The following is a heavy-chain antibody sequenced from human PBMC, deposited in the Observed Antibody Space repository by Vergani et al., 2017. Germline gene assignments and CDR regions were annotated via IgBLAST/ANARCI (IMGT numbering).Heavy chain of an antibody. CDR1: GFIFSDHY. CDR3: ARDLPPYSSGPLAY. J-gene: IGHJ4*02. Sequence: EVQVVESGGGLVQPGGSLRLSCAASGFIFSDHYMDWVRQAPGKGLEWVGRIRNKANDYTTQYAASVKGRFTISRDDSKSYLYLQMNSLRAEDTAVYYCARDLPPYSSGPLAYWGQGTLVTVSS. V-gene: IGHV3-72*01. D-gene: IGHD6-19*01. CDR2: IRNKANDYTT.